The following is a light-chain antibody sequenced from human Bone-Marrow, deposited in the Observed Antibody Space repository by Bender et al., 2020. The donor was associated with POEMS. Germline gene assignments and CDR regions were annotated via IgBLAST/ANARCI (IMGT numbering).Light chain of an antibody. CDR3: AVWDDSLNGWV. CDR1: SSNIGRNY. J-gene: IGLJ3*02. CDR2: NNN. V-gene: IGLV1-47*01. Sequence: QSVLTQPPSASGTPGQRVTISCSGSSSNIGRNYVYWYQQFPGTAPKLLIYNNNQRPSGVPDRFSGSTSATSASLAISGLRSEDEADYYCAVWDDSLNGWVFGGGTKLTVL.